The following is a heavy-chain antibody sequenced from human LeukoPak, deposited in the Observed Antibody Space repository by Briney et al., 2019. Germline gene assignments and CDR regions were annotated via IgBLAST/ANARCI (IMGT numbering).Heavy chain of an antibody. J-gene: IGHJ4*02. Sequence: GGSLRLSGAASGFTAISNYMTWVRQAPGKGLEWVSYISSSGSTIYYADSVKGRFTISRDNAKNSLYLQMSSLRAEDTAVYYCARNQYSGSYYSAMGYWGQGTLVTVSS. CDR1: GFTAISNY. V-gene: IGHV3-11*01. D-gene: IGHD1-26*01. CDR3: ARNQYSGSYYSAMGY. CDR2: ISSSGSTI.